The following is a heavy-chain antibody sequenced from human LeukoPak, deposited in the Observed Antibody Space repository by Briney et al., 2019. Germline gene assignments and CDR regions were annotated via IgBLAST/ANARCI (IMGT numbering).Heavy chain of an antibody. CDR2: IDWDDDK. V-gene: IGHV2-70*11. J-gene: IGHJ4*02. Sequence: SGPTLVNPTQTLTLTCTFSGFSLSTSGMCASWIRQPPGKALEWLARIDWDDDKYYSTSLKTRLTISKDTSKNQVVLTMTNMDPVDTATYYCARMLVDTAMVYDYWAREPWSPSPQ. CDR3: ARMLVDTAMVYDY. CDR1: GFSLSTSGMC. D-gene: IGHD5-18*01.